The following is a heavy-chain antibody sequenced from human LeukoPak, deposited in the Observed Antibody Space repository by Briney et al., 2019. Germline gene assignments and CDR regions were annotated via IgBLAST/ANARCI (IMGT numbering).Heavy chain of an antibody. Sequence: ASVKVSCKASGYTFTNYYIHWVRQAPGQGLEWMGIIHPSGGGTSYAQKFQGRVTMTRDMSTSTVYMELSSLRSEDTAVYYCARGSSSGWYYSRYYYYYMDVWGKGTTVTVSS. CDR3: ARGSSSGWYYSRYYYYYMDV. V-gene: IGHV1-46*01. CDR1: GYTFTNYY. D-gene: IGHD6-19*01. CDR2: IHPSGGGT. J-gene: IGHJ6*03.